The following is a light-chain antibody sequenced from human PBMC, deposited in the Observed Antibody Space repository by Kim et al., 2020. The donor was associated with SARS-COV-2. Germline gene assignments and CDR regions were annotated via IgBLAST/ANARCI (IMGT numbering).Light chain of an antibody. Sequence: VSVGDRVTITCRASQSITSSLTWYQQKPGKVPKLLIYAASTLQSGVPSRFSGSGSGTDFTLTISNLQPEDVATYYCQKYNSAPWTCGQGTKVDIK. V-gene: IGKV1-27*01. J-gene: IGKJ1*01. CDR2: AAS. CDR3: QKYNSAPWT. CDR1: QSITSS.